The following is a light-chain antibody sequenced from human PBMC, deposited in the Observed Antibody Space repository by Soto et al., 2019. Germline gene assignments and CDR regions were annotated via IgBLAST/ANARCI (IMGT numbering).Light chain of an antibody. J-gene: IGKJ2*01. Sequence: DIQMTQSPSSLSASVGDRVTITCRASQSISSYLNWYQQKPGKAPKLLIYAASSLQSGVPSRFSGSGSGTDFTLTISSLQPEDFATYYCQQSYSTPRTFGNGTKLEIK. CDR1: QSISSY. V-gene: IGKV1-39*01. CDR2: AAS. CDR3: QQSYSTPRT.